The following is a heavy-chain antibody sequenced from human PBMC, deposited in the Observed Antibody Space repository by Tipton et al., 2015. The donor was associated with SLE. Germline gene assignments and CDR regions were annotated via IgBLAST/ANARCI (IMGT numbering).Heavy chain of an antibody. J-gene: IGHJ2*01. D-gene: IGHD5-18*01. V-gene: IGHV3-43D*04. Sequence: SLRLSCAASGFTFDDYAMHWVRQAPGKGLEWVSLISWDGGSTYYADSVKGRFTISRDNSKNSLYLQMNSLRAEDTALYYCAKEKISGYSYGPDRYFDLWGRGTLVTVSS. CDR2: ISWDGGST. CDR3: AKEKISGYSYGPDRYFDL. CDR1: GFTFDDYA.